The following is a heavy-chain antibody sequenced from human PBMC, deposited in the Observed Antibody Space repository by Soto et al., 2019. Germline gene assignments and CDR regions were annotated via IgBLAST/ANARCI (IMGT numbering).Heavy chain of an antibody. CDR2: IYHSGST. V-gene: IGHV4-4*02. D-gene: IGHD3-9*01. J-gene: IGHJ4*02. CDR3: ARARRGTGYYSNIVDY. Sequence: QVQLQESGPGLVKPSGTLSLTCAVSGGSISSSNWWSWVRQPPGKGLEWIGEIYHSGSTNYNPSLRSRITISVAKSQNQFSLKLSSVTAADTAVYYCARARRGTGYYSNIVDYWGQGTLVTVSS. CDR1: GGSISSSNW.